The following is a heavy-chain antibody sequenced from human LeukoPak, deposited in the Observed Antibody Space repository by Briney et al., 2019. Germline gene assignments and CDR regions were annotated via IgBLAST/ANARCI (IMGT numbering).Heavy chain of an antibody. Sequence: GGSLRLSCAASGFTVSSNYMSWVRQAPGKGLEWVSVIYSGGSTYYADSVKGRFTISRDNSKNTLYLQMNSLRAEDTAVYYCARDRILDSSSGTKYYYYYYGMDVWGQGTTVTVSS. J-gene: IGHJ6*02. CDR1: GFTVSSNY. V-gene: IGHV3-66*01. CDR3: ARDRILDSSSGTKYYYYYYGMDV. CDR2: IYSGGST. D-gene: IGHD6-6*01.